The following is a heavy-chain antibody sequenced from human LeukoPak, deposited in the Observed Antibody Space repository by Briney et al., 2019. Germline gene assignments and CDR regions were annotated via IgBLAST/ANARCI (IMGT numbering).Heavy chain of an antibody. CDR2: IYYSGST. CDR1: GGSISSGDYY. V-gene: IGHV4-30-4*08. J-gene: IGHJ4*02. CDR3: ASTYSGVSWYYFDY. D-gene: IGHD1-26*01. Sequence: PSQTLSLTCTVSGGSISSGDYYWSWIRQSPGKGLEWNGYIYYSGSTYYNPSLKSRFTISLDTSKNQFSLKLSSVTAADTAVYYCASTYSGVSWYYFDYWGQGTQVTVSS.